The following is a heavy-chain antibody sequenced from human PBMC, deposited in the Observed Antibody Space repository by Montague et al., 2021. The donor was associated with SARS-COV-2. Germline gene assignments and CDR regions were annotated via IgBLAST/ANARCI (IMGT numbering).Heavy chain of an antibody. CDR1: GESFTDFF. V-gene: IGHV4-34*01. Sequence: SETLSLTCAVYGESFTDFFWNWIRQTPEKWLEWIGEIRHNGGTHYNPSLKSRVTISVDTSKNQVSLKLSSVTAADTAVYYCARGQRFFDWPYDAFDIWAQGTMVIVSS. J-gene: IGHJ3*02. CDR3: ARGQRFFDWPYDAFDI. CDR2: IRHNGGT. D-gene: IGHD3-9*01.